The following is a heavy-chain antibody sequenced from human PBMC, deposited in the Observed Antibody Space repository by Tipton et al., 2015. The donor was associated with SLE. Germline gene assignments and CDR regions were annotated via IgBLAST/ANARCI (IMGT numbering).Heavy chain of an antibody. J-gene: IGHJ3*02. CDR1: GFSFSDSP. Sequence: GSLRLSCAASGFSFSDSPMNWVRQTPGKGLEWISNIRAVDTGTYYADSVKGRFIISRDNAKNTVYLQMNSLRVEDTAVYYCARELDYGDYADDAFDIWGQGTMVTVSS. D-gene: IGHD4-17*01. V-gene: IGHV3-48*01. CDR2: IRAVDTGT. CDR3: ARELDYGDYADDAFDI.